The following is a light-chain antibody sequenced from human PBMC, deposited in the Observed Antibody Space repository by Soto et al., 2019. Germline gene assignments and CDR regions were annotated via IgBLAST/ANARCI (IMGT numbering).Light chain of an antibody. J-gene: IGKJ5*01. CDR3: QQFNRYPIT. V-gene: IGKV1-13*02. CDR2: DAS. Sequence: AIHLTQSPSSLSASVGDRVTITCRASQGISSALAWCQQKPGKPPKLLLYDASSLESGVPSRFSGSGSGTDFTLTISSLQPEDYATYYCQQFNRYPITFGQGTRLEIK. CDR1: QGISSA.